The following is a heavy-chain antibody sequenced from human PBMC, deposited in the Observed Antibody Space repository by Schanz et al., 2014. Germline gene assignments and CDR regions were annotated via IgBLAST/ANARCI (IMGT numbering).Heavy chain of an antibody. D-gene: IGHD7-27*01. CDR2: ISWNSGSI. CDR1: GLTFSNHA. Sequence: EVQLVESGGGLVQPGGSLRLSCAASGLTFSNHAMSWVRQAPGKGLEWVSGISWNSGSIGYADSVKGRFTISRDDAKNSLYLQMNSLRAEDTAVYYCARENLNWEAFDIWGQGTVVTVSS. J-gene: IGHJ3*02. V-gene: IGHV3-9*01. CDR3: ARENLNWEAFDI.